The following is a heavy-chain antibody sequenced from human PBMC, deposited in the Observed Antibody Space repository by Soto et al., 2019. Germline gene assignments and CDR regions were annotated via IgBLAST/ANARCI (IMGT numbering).Heavy chain of an antibody. CDR2: IYTSGST. V-gene: IGHV4-4*07. CDR1: GGSISSYY. J-gene: IGHJ3*02. CDR3: ARKSSKAHGAFDI. Sequence: AETLSLTCTVSGGSISSYYWSWVRQPAGKGLEWIGRIYTSGSTNYNSSLKSRVTMSVDTSKNQFSLKLSSVTAADTAVYYCARKSSKAHGAFDIWGQGTMVTVSS.